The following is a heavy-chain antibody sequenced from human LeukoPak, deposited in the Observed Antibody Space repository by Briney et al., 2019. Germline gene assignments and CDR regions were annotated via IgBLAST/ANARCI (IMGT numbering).Heavy chain of an antibody. Sequence: SETLSLTYTVSGGSISSSSYYWGWIRQPPGKGLEWIGYIYYSGSTNYNPSLKSRVTISVDTSKNQFSLKLSSVTAADTAEYYCARDRRGESLDYWGQGTLVTVSS. D-gene: IGHD3-10*01. J-gene: IGHJ4*02. CDR2: IYYSGST. CDR1: GGSISSSSYY. CDR3: ARDRRGESLDY. V-gene: IGHV4-61*01.